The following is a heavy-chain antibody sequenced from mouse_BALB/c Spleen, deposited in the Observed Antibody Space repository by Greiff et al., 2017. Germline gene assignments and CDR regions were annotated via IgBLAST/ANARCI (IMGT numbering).Heavy chain of an antibody. CDR3: ARYYGSSSPFDY. CDR2: ISYSGST. CDR1: GDSITSGY. Sequence: EVNVVESGPSLVKPSQTLSLTCSVTGDSITSGYWNWIRKFPGNKLEYMGYISYSGSTYYNPSLKSRISITRDTSKNQYYLQLNSVTTEDTATYYCARYYGSSSPFDYWGQGTTLTVSS. J-gene: IGHJ2*01. D-gene: IGHD1-1*01. V-gene: IGHV3-8*02.